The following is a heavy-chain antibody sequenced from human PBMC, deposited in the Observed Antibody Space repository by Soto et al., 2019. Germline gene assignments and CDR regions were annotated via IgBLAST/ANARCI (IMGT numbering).Heavy chain of an antibody. CDR1: ECTCSTCW. CDR3: TREKN. J-gene: IGHJ4*02. CDR2: IKQDGSEK. V-gene: IGHV3-7*05. Sequence: ELHLVESGGDLVQPGGSLRLSCGGAECTCSTCWMGWVRQSPGKGPEWVANIKQDGSEKFYLDSVKGRFTISRDNAKKSLYLQMNSLRGEDTAVYYCTREKNWGQGTLVTVSS.